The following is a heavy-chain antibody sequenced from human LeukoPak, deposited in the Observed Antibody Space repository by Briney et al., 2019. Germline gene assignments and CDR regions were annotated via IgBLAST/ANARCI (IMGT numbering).Heavy chain of an antibody. V-gene: IGHV1-69*04. D-gene: IGHD5-12*01. CDR1: GGAFSSYA. J-gene: IGHJ4*02. CDR2: IIPILGIA. CDR3: ASDHSGRDGYNH. Sequence: SVKVSCKASGGAFSSYAISWLRQAPGQGLEWMGRIIPILGIANYAQKFQGRVTITADKSTSTAYMELSSLRSEDTAVYYCASDHSGRDGYNHWGQGTLVTVSS.